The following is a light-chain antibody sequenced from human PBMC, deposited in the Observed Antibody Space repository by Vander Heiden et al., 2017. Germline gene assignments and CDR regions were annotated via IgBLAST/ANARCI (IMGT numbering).Light chain of an antibody. CDR1: QSVSSN. CDR3: QQYNNWHLPLT. J-gene: IGKJ4*01. CDR2: GAS. Sequence: EIVMTQSPATLSVSPGERATLSCRASQSVSSNLAWYQQKPGQAPRLLIYGASTRATGIPARFSGSGSGTEFTLTISSLQSEDFAVYYCQQYNNWHLPLTFGGGTKVEIK. V-gene: IGKV3-15*01.